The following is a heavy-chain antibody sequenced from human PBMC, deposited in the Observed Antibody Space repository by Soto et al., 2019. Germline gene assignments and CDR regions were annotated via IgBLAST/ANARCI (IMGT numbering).Heavy chain of an antibody. V-gene: IGHV3-23*01. J-gene: IGHJ4*02. CDR3: AKDRRNRGILLWFGEPYDY. CDR2: ISGSGGST. CDR1: GFTFSSYA. Sequence: GGSLRLSCAASGFTFSSYAMSWVRQAPGKGLEWVSAISGSGGSTYYADSVKGRFTISRDNSKNTLYLQMNSLRAEDTAVYYCAKDRRNRGILLWFGEPYDYWGQGTLVTVSS. D-gene: IGHD3-10*01.